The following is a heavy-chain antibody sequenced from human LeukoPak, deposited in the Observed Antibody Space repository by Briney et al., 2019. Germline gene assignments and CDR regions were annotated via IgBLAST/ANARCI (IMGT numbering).Heavy chain of an antibody. Sequence: GGSVRHLRTPSGFTFSTSWMTWVRQAPGKGLEWVANIKPDGSYKQYLESVKGRFTISRDNAKNSLFLQMNSLRAEDTAVYYCARDNGYNGYLFDYWGQGTLVTVSS. J-gene: IGHJ4*02. CDR2: IKPDGSYK. V-gene: IGHV3-7*01. CDR3: ARDNGYNGYLFDY. CDR1: GFTFSTSW. D-gene: IGHD5-12*01.